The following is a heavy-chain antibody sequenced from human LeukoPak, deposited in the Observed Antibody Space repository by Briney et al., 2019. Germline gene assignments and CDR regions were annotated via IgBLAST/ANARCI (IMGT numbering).Heavy chain of an antibody. V-gene: IGHV1-18*01. CDR2: ISAYYGNT. D-gene: IGHD3-10*01. CDR1: GYTFTSYG. CDR3: ARDLSVYYYGSGSYYNGGNWFDP. Sequence: GASVKVSCKASGYTFTSYGISWVRQAPGQGLEWMGWISAYYGNTNYAQKLQGRVTMTTDTSTSTAYMELRSLRSDDTAVYYCARDLSVYYYGSGSYYNGGNWFDPWAQGTLVTVSS. J-gene: IGHJ5*02.